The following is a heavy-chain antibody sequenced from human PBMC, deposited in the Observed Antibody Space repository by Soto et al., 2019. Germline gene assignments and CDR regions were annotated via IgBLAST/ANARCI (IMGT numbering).Heavy chain of an antibody. V-gene: IGHV3-53*04. CDR3: ARGPRDCGGDCYPEGAFDI. D-gene: IGHD2-21*02. J-gene: IGHJ3*02. Sequence: PGGSLRLSCAASGFTVSSNYMSWVRQAPGKGLEWVSVIYSGGSTYYADSVKGRFTISRHNSKNTLYLQMNSLRAEDTAVYYCARGPRDCGGDCYPEGAFDIWGQGTMVTVSS. CDR2: IYSGGST. CDR1: GFTVSSNY.